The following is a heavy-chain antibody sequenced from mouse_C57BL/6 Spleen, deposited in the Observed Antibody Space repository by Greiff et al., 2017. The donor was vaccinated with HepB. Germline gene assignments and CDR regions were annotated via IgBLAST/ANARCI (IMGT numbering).Heavy chain of an antibody. CDR2: INPSNGGT. V-gene: IGHV1-53*01. J-gene: IGHJ2*01. D-gene: IGHD2-4*01. CDR1: GYTFTSYW. CDR3: AKGYYDYDVYYFDY. Sequence: QVQLQQPGAELVMPGASVKLSCKASGYTFTSYWMHWVKQRPGQGLEWIGNINPSNGGTNYNEKFKSKATLTVDKSSSTAYMQLSSLTSEDSAVYYCAKGYYDYDVYYFDYWGQGTTLTVSS.